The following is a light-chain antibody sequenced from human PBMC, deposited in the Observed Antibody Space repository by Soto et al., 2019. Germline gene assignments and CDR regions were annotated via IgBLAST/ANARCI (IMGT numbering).Light chain of an antibody. CDR3: QSFDSSLSVYV. J-gene: IGLJ1*01. V-gene: IGLV1-40*01. CDR2: GNS. Sequence: QSVLTQPPSVSGVPGQRVTISCTGSSSNIVAGYDVHWYQQLPGTAPKLLIYGNSNRPSGVPDRFSGSKSGTSASLAITGVQAEDEADYYCQSFDSSLSVYVFGTGTKVTV. CDR1: SSNIVAGYD.